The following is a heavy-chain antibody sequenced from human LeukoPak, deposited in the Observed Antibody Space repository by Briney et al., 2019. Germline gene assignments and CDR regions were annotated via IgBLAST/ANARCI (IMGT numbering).Heavy chain of an antibody. Sequence: SETLSLTCTVSGGSISSNSSSWTWIRQPAGKGLEWIGHIYSSGSINYNPSLKSRVSMSVDTSKNQFSLKVTSVTAADTAVYYCARMVIRAYCSGDNCYEHAFDIWGQGTMVAVSS. D-gene: IGHD2-15*01. V-gene: IGHV4-61*09. CDR3: ARMVIRAYCSGDNCYEHAFDI. CDR1: GGSISSNSSS. CDR2: IYSSGSI. J-gene: IGHJ3*02.